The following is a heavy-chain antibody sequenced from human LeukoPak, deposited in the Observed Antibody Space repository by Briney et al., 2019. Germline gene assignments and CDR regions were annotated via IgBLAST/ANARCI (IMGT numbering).Heavy chain of an antibody. CDR1: GYTFTGYY. J-gene: IGHJ4*02. Sequence: ASVKVSCKASGYTFTGYYMHWVRQAPGQGLEWMGWINPNSGGTNYAQKFQGWVTMTRDTSISTAYMELSRLRSDDTAVYYCARDIRRNNSSHIDYWGQGALVTVSP. V-gene: IGHV1-2*04. CDR2: INPNSGGT. D-gene: IGHD6-13*01. CDR3: ARDIRRNNSSHIDY.